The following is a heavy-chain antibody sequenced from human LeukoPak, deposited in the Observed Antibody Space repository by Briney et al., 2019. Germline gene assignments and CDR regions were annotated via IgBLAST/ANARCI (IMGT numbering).Heavy chain of an antibody. CDR3: ASPGHIVVVPAAPGFYGMDV. V-gene: IGHV3-30*03. CDR2: ISYDGSEK. CDR1: GFIFSSSG. Sequence: PGRSLRLSCTVSGFIFSSSGIHWVRQAPGKGLVWVAGISYDGSEKYYAESVKGRFTISRDNSKNTVYLQMNSLKIEDTAVYYCASPGHIVVVPAAPGFYGMDVWGQGTTVTVSS. D-gene: IGHD2-2*01. J-gene: IGHJ6*02.